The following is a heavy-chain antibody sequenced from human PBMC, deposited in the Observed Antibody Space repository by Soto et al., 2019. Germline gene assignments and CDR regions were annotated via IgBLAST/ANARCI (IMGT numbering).Heavy chain of an antibody. J-gene: IGHJ6*02. V-gene: IGHV3-48*03. D-gene: IGHD1-26*01. CDR1: GLTFSGYE. CDR3: ATDSGSYSGYSYYAMDV. Sequence: GESLKISCASSGLTFSGYEMNWVRPAPGKGLEWVSYISSSGSSISYADSVKGRFTITRDNAKNSLYLQMNSLRAEDTAVYYCATDSGSYSGYSYYAMDVWGQGTTVTVSS. CDR2: ISSSGSSI.